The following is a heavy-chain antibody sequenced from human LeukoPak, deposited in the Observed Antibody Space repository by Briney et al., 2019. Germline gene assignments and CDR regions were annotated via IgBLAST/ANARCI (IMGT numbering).Heavy chain of an antibody. V-gene: IGHV4-59*01. J-gene: IGHJ4*02. D-gene: IGHD1-1*01. Sequence: SSETLSLTCTVSGGSISSYYWSWIRQPPGKGLEWIGYIYYSGSTNYNPSLKSRVTISVDTSMNQFSLKLSSVTAADAAVYYCARGNGVTGYWGQGTLVTVSS. CDR1: GGSISSYY. CDR2: IYYSGST. CDR3: ARGNGVTGY.